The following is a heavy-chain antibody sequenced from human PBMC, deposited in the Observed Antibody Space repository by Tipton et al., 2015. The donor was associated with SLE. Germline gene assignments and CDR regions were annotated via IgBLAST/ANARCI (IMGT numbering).Heavy chain of an antibody. D-gene: IGHD6-19*01. CDR2: IYYSGST. V-gene: IGHV4-59*01. J-gene: IGHJ4*02. CDR3: AGRIAVAGLDY. Sequence: TLSLTCTVSGGSISSYYWSWIRQPPGKGLEWIGYIYYSGSTNYNPSLKSRVTISVDTSKNQFSLKLSSVTAADTAVYYCAGRIAVAGLDYWGQGTLVTVSS. CDR1: GGSISSYY.